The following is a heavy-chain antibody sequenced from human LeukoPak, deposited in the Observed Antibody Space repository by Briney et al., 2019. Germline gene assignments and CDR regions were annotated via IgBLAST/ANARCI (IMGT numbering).Heavy chain of an antibody. D-gene: IGHD6-19*01. CDR1: GGSISSFY. V-gene: IGHV4-59*01. CDR2: IYYSGST. Sequence: SETLSLTCTVSGGSISSFYWSWIRQPPGKGLEWIGYIYYSGSTNYNSSLKSRVTISVDTSKNPFSLKLSSVTAADTAVYYCARDSSGWKNNWFDSWGQGTLVTVSS. J-gene: IGHJ5*01. CDR3: ARDSSGWKNNWFDS.